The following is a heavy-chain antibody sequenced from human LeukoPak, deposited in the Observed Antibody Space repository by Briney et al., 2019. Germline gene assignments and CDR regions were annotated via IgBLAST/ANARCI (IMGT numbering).Heavy chain of an antibody. Sequence: GGSLRLSCAASGFTFDDYAMHWVRQAPGKGLVWVSRINGDGSSTIYADSVKGRFTISRDNAKNTLYLQMNSLRAEDTAVYYCARGSSWYDYWGQGTLVTVSS. CDR3: ARGSSWYDY. V-gene: IGHV3-74*01. J-gene: IGHJ4*02. CDR1: GFTFDDYA. CDR2: INGDGSST. D-gene: IGHD6-13*01.